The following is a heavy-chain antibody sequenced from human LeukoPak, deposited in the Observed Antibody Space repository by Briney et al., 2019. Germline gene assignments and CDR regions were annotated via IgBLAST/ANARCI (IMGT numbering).Heavy chain of an antibody. Sequence: GGSLRLSWAASGFTFSSYAMHWVRQAPGKGLEWVAVISYDGSNKYYADSVKGRFTISRDNSKNTLYLQMNSLRAEDTAVYYCAREIGTVTSYYFDYWGQGTLVTVSS. CDR3: AREIGTVTSYYFDY. V-gene: IGHV3-30-3*01. CDR2: ISYDGSNK. CDR1: GFTFSSYA. J-gene: IGHJ4*02. D-gene: IGHD4-17*01.